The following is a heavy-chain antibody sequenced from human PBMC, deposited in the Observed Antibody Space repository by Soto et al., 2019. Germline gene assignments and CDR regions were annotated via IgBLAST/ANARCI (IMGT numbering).Heavy chain of an antibody. CDR2: ISAYNGNT. V-gene: IGHV1-18*01. D-gene: IGHD3-22*01. Sequence: GASVKVSCKASGYTFTSYGISWVRQAPGQGLEWMGWISAYNGNTNYAQKLQGRVTMTTDTSTSTAYMELRSLRSDDTAVYYCARVHPMIVVVLEPFDYWGQGTLVTVSS. J-gene: IGHJ4*02. CDR1: GYTFTSYG. CDR3: ARVHPMIVVVLEPFDY.